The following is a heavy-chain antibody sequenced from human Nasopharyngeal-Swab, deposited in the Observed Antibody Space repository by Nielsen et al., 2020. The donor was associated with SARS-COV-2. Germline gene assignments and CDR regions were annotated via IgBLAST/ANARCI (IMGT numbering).Heavy chain of an antibody. Sequence: GSLRLSCAVYGGSFRGYYWTWIRQPPGKGLEWIGEISHSGSTNYKPSLKSRVTISVDTSKNQFSLKLSSVTAADTAVYYCTRGHRGNYGGIPYQKYFYYGMDVWGQGTTVTVSS. CDR1: GGSFRGYY. CDR2: ISHSGST. D-gene: IGHD4-23*01. CDR3: TRGHRGNYGGIPYQKYFYYGMDV. V-gene: IGHV4-34*01. J-gene: IGHJ6*02.